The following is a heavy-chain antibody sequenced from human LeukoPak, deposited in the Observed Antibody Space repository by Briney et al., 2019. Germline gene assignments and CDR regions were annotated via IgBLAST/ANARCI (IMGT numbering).Heavy chain of an antibody. J-gene: IGHJ4*02. CDR2: VSSSSTI. Sequence: GGSLRLSCAASGFTFSSYSMNWVRQAPGKGLEWVSYVSSSSTIYYADSVKGRFTISRDNAKNSLYLQMNSLRAEDTAVYYCAPGLGDYVDYWGQGTLVTVSS. V-gene: IGHV3-48*04. D-gene: IGHD3-10*01. CDR1: GFTFSSYS. CDR3: APGLGDYVDY.